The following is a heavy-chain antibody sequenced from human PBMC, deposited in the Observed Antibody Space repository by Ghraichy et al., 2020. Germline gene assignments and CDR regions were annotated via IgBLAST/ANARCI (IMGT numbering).Heavy chain of an antibody. J-gene: IGHJ4*02. Sequence: VSYISSSSSTIYYAASVKGRFTISRDNANISLYLQMNNLRAEDTAVYYCARDLAIGVPFDYLGQGIL. V-gene: IGHV3-48*01. CDR2: ISSSSSTI. CDR3: ARDLAIGVPFDY. D-gene: IGHD3-3*01.